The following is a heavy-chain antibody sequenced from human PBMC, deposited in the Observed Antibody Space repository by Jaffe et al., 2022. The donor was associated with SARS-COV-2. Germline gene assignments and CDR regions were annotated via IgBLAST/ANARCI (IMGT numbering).Heavy chain of an antibody. J-gene: IGHJ4*02. Sequence: QVQLQESGPGLVKPSQTLSLTCTVSGGSISSGSYYWSWIRQPAGKGLEWIGRIYTSGSTNYNPSLKSRVTISVDTSKNQFSLKLSSVTAADTAVYYCSSGYGGYWGQGTLVTVSS. CDR2: IYTSGST. CDR1: GGSISSGSYY. D-gene: IGHD3-22*01. CDR3: SSGYGGY. V-gene: IGHV4-61*02.